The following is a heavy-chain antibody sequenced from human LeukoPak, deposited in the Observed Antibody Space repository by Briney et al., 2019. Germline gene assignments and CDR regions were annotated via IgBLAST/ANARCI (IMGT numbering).Heavy chain of an antibody. J-gene: IGHJ4*02. CDR3: ATPQPVAGLFDY. CDR1: RYTLTELS. V-gene: IGHV1-24*01. D-gene: IGHD6-19*01. Sequence: ASVKVSCKVSRYTLTELSMHWVRQAPGKGLEWMGGFDPEDGETIYAQKFQGRVTMTEDTSTDTAYMELSSLRSEDTAVYYCATPQPVAGLFDYWGQGTLVTVSS. CDR2: FDPEDGET.